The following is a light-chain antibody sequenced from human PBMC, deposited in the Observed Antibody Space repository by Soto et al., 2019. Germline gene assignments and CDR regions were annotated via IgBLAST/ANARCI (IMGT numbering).Light chain of an antibody. Sequence: IQMPQSPSSLSASVGDRFAITCLASQGIRNDLGWYQQKPGKAPKLLIYAASSLQSGVPSRFSGSGSGTDFTLTVSSLQPEDFATYYCLQDYNYPWTFGQGTKVDIK. CDR1: QGIRND. J-gene: IGKJ1*01. CDR3: LQDYNYPWT. V-gene: IGKV1-6*01. CDR2: AAS.